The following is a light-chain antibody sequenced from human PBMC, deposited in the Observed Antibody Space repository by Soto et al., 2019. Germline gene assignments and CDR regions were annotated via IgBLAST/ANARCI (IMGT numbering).Light chain of an antibody. CDR1: QSVLYSSNNKNY. J-gene: IGKJ1*01. CDR3: QQYYSTPPT. Sequence: IVMTKSPDSLAVSLGERATINCKSSQSVLYSSNNKNYLAWYQQKPGQPPKLLIYWASTRESGVPDRFSGSGSGTDFTLTISSLQAEDVAVYYCQQYYSTPPTFGQGTKVDIK. CDR2: WAS. V-gene: IGKV4-1*01.